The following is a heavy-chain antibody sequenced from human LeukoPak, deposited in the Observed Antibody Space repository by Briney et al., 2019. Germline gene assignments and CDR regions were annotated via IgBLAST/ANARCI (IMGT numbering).Heavy chain of an antibody. CDR1: GYTFTSYA. J-gene: IGHJ4*02. D-gene: IGHD1-14*01. CDR3: ARGGKGTGCFFFFEF. CDR2: INAGNGNT. V-gene: IGHV1-3*01. Sequence: ASVKVSCTASGYTFTSYAMHRVRQAPGQRLEWMGWINAGNGNTKYSQKFQGRVTITRDTSASTAYMELSSLRSEDTAVYYCARGGKGTGCFFFFEFGGQGTLVT.